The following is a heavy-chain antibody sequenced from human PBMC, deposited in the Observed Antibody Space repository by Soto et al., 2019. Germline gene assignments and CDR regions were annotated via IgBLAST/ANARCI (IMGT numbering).Heavy chain of an antibody. CDR3: ARAHYGDYGYGMDV. J-gene: IGHJ6*02. V-gene: IGHV4-30-2*01. CDR1: GGPISSGGYS. D-gene: IGHD4-17*01. CDR2: IYHSGYT. Sequence: QLQLQESGSGLVKPSQTLSLTCAVSGGPISSGGYSWIWIRQPPGKGLEWIGNIYHSGYTYYNPSLKSRVTMSVDRSKNQFSRKLSSVTAADTAVYYCARAHYGDYGYGMDVWGQGTTVTVSS.